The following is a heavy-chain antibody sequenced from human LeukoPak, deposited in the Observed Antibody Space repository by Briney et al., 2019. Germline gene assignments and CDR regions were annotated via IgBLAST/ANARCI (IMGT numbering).Heavy chain of an antibody. J-gene: IGHJ4*02. Sequence: SSETLSLTCTVSGGSVSGSSYYWGWIRQPPGKGLEWIGSIYYSGTTYYNPSLKSRVTISVDTSKDQFSLEVSSVTATDTAVYFCARHLGRAYNYALPRLDYWGQGSLVTVSS. D-gene: IGHD5-18*01. CDR2: IYYSGTT. V-gene: IGHV4-39*01. CDR1: GGSVSGSSYY. CDR3: ARHLGRAYNYALPRLDY.